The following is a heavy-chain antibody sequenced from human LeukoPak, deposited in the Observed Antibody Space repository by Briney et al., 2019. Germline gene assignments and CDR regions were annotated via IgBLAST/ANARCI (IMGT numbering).Heavy chain of an antibody. J-gene: IGHJ6*02. CDR2: ISSSGSTI. D-gene: IGHD3-16*01. Sequence: GGSLRLSCAASGFTFSDYYMSWIRQAPGKGLEWVSYISSSGSTIYYADSVKGRFTISRDNAKNSLYLQMYSLRAEDTAVYYCAREYDGGWDYYYGMDVWGQGTTVTVSS. CDR3: AREYDGGWDYYYGMDV. CDR1: GFTFSDYY. V-gene: IGHV3-11*01.